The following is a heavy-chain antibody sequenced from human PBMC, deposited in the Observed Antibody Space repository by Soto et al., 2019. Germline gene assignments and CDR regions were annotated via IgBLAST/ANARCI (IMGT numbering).Heavy chain of an antibody. CDR1: GDTFTNYY. D-gene: IGHD2-21*02. CDR3: ARGGHVVVVTAALDY. J-gene: IGHJ4*02. Sequence: QVQLMQSGAEVKKPGASVKVSCKASGDTFTNYYIHWVRQAPGQGLEWMGTVNPSGGHTNYAQHCLGRVTMTRDTSTSTLYMELTSLTSDDTAVYYCARGGHVVVVTAALDYWGQGTLVTVSS. CDR2: VNPSGGHT. V-gene: IGHV1-46*01.